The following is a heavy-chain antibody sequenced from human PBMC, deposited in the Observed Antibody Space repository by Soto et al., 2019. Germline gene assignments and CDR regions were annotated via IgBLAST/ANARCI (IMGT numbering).Heavy chain of an antibody. V-gene: IGHV3-48*01. Sequence: EVQLVESGGGLVQPGGSLRLSCAASGFTFSSYSMNWARQAPGKGLEWVSYISSSSSTIYYADSVKGRFTISRDNAKNSLYLQMNSLRAEDTAVYYCASYCSGGSCPTRYYYMDVWGKGTTVTVSS. J-gene: IGHJ6*03. CDR1: GFTFSSYS. CDR2: ISSSSSTI. CDR3: ASYCSGGSCPTRYYYMDV. D-gene: IGHD2-15*01.